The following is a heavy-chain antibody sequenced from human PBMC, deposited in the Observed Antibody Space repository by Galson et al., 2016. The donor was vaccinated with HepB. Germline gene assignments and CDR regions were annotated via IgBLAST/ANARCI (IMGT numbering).Heavy chain of an antibody. CDR3: AGSIAAATLDH. Sequence: SVKVSCKASGYTFTSYGISWVRQAPGQGLEWMGWISAYNGNTNYAQKLQGRVTMTTDTSTSTAYMELRSLKSDDTALYYCAGSIAAATLDHWGQGTQVTVSS. J-gene: IGHJ4*02. V-gene: IGHV1-18*01. CDR2: ISAYNGNT. D-gene: IGHD6-13*01. CDR1: GYTFTSYG.